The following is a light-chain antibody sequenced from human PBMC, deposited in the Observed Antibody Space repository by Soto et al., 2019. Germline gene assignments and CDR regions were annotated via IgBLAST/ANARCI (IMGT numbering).Light chain of an antibody. CDR2: DAS. J-gene: IGKJ1*01. CDR3: QQRSNWLGT. CDR1: QSVSSY. V-gene: IGKV3-11*01. Sequence: EIVLTQSPATLSLSPGERDTLSCRASQSVSSYLAWYQQKPGQAPRLLIYDASNRATGIPARFSGSGSGTDFTLTISSLEPEDFAVYYCQQRSNWLGTFGQGTKVDIK.